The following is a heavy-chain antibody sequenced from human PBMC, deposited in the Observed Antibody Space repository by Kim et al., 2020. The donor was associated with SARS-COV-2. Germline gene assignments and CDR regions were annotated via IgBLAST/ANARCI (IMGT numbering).Heavy chain of an antibody. D-gene: IGHD2-2*03. Sequence: GGSLRLSCTTSGFTFTGYAMSWVRQAPGKGLEWVSSIDGIDGTTYYVDSVKGRFTISRDNSKSTLYLQMSTLRADDTAVYYCMKGGWGWIWDHWGQGTLVTVSS. CDR1: GFTFTGYA. CDR3: MKGGWGWIWDH. J-gene: IGHJ4*02. CDR2: IDGIDGTT. V-gene: IGHV3-23*01.